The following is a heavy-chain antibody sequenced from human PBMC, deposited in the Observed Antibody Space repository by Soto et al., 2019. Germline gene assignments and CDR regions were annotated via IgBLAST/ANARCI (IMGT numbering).Heavy chain of an antibody. J-gene: IGHJ3*01. CDR3: ARDRGSSGMFELDV. CDR1: PFRFDVSS. V-gene: IGHV3-48*02. D-gene: IGHD6-19*01. CDR2: IRHTTSAT. Sequence: XVSLRLSCVASPFRFDVSSLHWVRQAPGKGLEWVSYIRHTTSATFYADAVKGRFTISRDNRKISLFLQMNSLRDDDTGVYFCARDRGSSGMFELDVWGPGTLVT.